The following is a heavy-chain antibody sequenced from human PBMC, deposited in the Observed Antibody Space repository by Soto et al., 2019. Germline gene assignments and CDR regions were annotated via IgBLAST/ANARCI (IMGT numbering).Heavy chain of an antibody. D-gene: IGHD3-22*01. CDR3: ARPIISGYYDSSGYEGGYFDY. CDR1: GYSFTSYW. Sequence: PGESLKISCKGSGYSFTSYWIGWVRQMPGKGLEWMGIIYPGDSDTRYSPSFQGQVTISADKSISTAYLQWSSLKASDTAMYYCARPIISGYYDSSGYEGGYFDYWGQGTLVTVPS. V-gene: IGHV5-51*01. CDR2: IYPGDSDT. J-gene: IGHJ4*02.